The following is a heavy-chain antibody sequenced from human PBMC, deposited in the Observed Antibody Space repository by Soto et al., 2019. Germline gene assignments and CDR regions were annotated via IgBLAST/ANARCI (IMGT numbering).Heavy chain of an antibody. J-gene: IGHJ6*03. CDR3: ASGYDFWSGGAYMDV. D-gene: IGHD3-3*01. CDR2: INAGNGNT. CDR1: GYTFTSYA. V-gene: IGHV1-3*01. Sequence: QVQLVQSGAEVKKPGASVKVSCKASGYTFTSYAMHWVRQAPGQRLEWMGCINAGNGNTKYSQKFQGRVTITRDTSASTAYIELSSPRSQYTAVYYCASGYDFWSGGAYMDVWGKGTTVTVSS.